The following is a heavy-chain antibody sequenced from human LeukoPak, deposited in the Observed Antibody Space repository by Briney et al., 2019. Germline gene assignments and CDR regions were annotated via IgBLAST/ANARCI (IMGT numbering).Heavy chain of an antibody. CDR1: SGSISNSNYY. CDR2: IYYSGST. D-gene: IGHD3-22*01. Sequence: SETLSLTCSVSSGSISNSNYYWGWIRQPPGKGLEWIGYIYYSGSTNYNPSLKSRVTISVDTSKNQFSLKLSSVTAADTAVYYCARSGGNYYDSSLIDYWGQGTLVTVSS. J-gene: IGHJ4*02. V-gene: IGHV4-61*05. CDR3: ARSGGNYYDSSLIDY.